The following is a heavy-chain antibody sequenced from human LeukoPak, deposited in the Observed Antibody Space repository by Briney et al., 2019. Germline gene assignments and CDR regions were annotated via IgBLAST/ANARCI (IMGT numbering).Heavy chain of an antibody. V-gene: IGHV3-49*04. Sequence: GGSLRLSCTTSGFTFGDYAMSWVSQAPGKGLEWVGFIRSKAYGGTTEYAASVKGRFTISRDDSKSIAYLQMNSLKTEDTAVYYCQTYYYDSSGYYYIDQWGQGTLVTVSS. CDR3: QTYYYDSSGYYYIDQ. D-gene: IGHD3-22*01. CDR2: IRSKAYGGTT. J-gene: IGHJ4*02. CDR1: GFTFGDYA.